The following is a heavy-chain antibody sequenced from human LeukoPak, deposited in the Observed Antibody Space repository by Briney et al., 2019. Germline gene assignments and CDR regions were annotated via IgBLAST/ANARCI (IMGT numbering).Heavy chain of an antibody. CDR2: IKQDGSEK. CDR1: GFTFSSYW. CDR3: AKAVGVISTPFDK. Sequence: GGSLRLSCAASGFTFSSYWVSWVRQAPGKGLEWVANIKQDGSEKYYVDSVKGRFTISRGNAKNSLYLQMNSLRAEDTAVYYCAKAVGVISTPFDKWGQGTLVTVSS. V-gene: IGHV3-7*01. J-gene: IGHJ4*02. D-gene: IGHD3-22*01.